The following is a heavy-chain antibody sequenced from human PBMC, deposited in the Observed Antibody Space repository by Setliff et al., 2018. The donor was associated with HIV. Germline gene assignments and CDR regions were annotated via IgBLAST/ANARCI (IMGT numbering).Heavy chain of an antibody. D-gene: IGHD3-10*01. V-gene: IGHV3-48*01. Sequence: GGSLRLSCAASGFTFSAYRMNWVRKAPGKGRGWVSSISSSGNTRYYADSVKGRFTISRDNAKNSLYLQMNSLGAEDTAVYYCARKLRPGHGVDVWGQGTTVTVSS. CDR2: ISSSGNTR. J-gene: IGHJ6*02. CDR1: GFTFSAYR. CDR3: ARKLRPGHGVDV.